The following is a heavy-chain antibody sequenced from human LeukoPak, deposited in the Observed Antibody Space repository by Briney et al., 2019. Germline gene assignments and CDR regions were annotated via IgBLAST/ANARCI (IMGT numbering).Heavy chain of an antibody. CDR2: IKQDGSEK. CDR3: ANGDGFDY. V-gene: IGHV3-7*01. J-gene: IGHJ4*02. Sequence: GGSLRLSCATSGFTFSNFWMSWVRQAPGKGLEWVANIKQDGSEKYYVDSVKGRFTISRGNAKNSLYLQMNSLRAEDTAVYYCANGDGFDYWGQGTLVTVSS. CDR1: GFTFSNFW. D-gene: IGHD5-24*01.